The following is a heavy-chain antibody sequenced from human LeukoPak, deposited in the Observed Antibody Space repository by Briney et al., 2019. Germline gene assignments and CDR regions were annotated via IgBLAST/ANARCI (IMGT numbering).Heavy chain of an antibody. CDR1: GFTVSSNY. J-gene: IGHJ4*02. CDR2: IYSGGST. CDR3: ASGSSWYFDY. V-gene: IGHV3-53*04. D-gene: IGHD6-13*01. Sequence: TGGSLRLSCVAPGFTVSSNYMSWVRQAPGKGLEWVSVIYSGGSTYYADSVKGRFTISRHNSKNTLYLQMNSLRAEDTAVYYCASGSSWYFDYWGQGTLVTVSS.